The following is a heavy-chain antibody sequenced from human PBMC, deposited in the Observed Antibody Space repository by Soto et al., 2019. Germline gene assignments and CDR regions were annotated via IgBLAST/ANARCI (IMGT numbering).Heavy chain of an antibody. CDR1: GFTFSSYA. Sequence: GGSLRLSCAASGFTFSSYAMRWVRQAPGKGLEWVSAISGSGGSTYYADSVKGRLTISRDNSKNTLYLQMNSLRAEDTAVYYCAAGGAGKHGAYGFDCWGQGTMVAVYS. J-gene: IGHJ4*03. V-gene: IGHV3-23*01. CDR2: ISGSGGST. D-gene: IGHD6-13*01. CDR3: AAGGAGKHGAYGFDC.